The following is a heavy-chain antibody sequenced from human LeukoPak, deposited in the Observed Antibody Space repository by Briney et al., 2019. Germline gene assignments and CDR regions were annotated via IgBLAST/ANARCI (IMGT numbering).Heavy chain of an antibody. J-gene: IGHJ4*02. D-gene: IGHD1/OR15-1a*01. CDR3: ARQQDATNPGY. Sequence: GGSLRLSCAASGFTFSTYAMSWVRQAPGKGLEWVSVISGSGGSTYYADSVKGRFTISRDNSKNTLYLQMSSLRVEDTAIYYCARQQDATNPGYWGQGTLVTVSS. CDR1: GFTFSTYA. V-gene: IGHV3-23*01. CDR2: ISGSGGST.